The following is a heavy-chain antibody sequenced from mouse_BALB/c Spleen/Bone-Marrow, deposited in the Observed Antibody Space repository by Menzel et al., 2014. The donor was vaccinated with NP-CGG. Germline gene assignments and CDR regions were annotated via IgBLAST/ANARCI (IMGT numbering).Heavy chain of an antibody. D-gene: IGHD2-4*01. J-gene: IGHJ3*01. CDR2: IYPGNSDT. CDR3: TRSYYDYGGFPY. CDR1: GYSFTRYW. V-gene: IGHV1-5*01. Sequence: EVQVVESGTVLARPGASVKMSCKASGYSFTRYWMHWVKQRPGQGLEWIGVIYPGNSDTIYNQKFKGKAKLTAVTSASTAYMELSSLTNEDSAVYYCTRSYYDYGGFPYWGQGTLATVSA.